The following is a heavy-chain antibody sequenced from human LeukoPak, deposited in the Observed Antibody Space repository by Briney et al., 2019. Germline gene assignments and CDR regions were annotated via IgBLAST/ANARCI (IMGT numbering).Heavy chain of an antibody. Sequence: GGSLRLSCAASGFPFSGYVMHWVRQAPGKGLEWVAVISYDGSNRYYADSVKGRFTISRDNSKNTLYLQMDSLRAEDTAVYYCARDPGRYGSYSYYMDVWGKGTTVTVSS. J-gene: IGHJ6*03. D-gene: IGHD4-17*01. CDR2: ISYDGSNR. V-gene: IGHV3-30-3*01. CDR3: ARDPGRYGSYSYYMDV. CDR1: GFPFSGYV.